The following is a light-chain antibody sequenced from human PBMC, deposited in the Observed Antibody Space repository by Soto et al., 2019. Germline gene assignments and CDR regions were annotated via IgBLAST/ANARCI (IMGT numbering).Light chain of an antibody. CDR3: QQYGSSIT. CDR1: QSVSSY. CDR2: DAS. V-gene: IGKV3-11*01. J-gene: IGKJ5*01. Sequence: EIVLTQSPATLSLSPVERATLSCRASQSVSSYLAWYQQKPGQAPRLLIYDASNRATGIPARFSGSGSGTDFTPTISRLEPEDFAVYYCQQYGSSITFGQGTRLEIK.